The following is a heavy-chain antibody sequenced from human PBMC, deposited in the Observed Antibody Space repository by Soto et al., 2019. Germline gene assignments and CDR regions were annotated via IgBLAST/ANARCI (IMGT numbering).Heavy chain of an antibody. J-gene: IGHJ6*02. Sequence: GGSLRLSCAASGFPFSSYAMSWVRQTPGKGLEWVSGLTWNGEVLGYADSVKGRFTISRDNAKNSLYLEMNSLRTEDTALYYCAKAVEYYYYGMDVWGQGTTVTVSS. CDR2: LTWNGEVL. D-gene: IGHD1-1*01. CDR1: GFPFSSYA. CDR3: AKAVEYYYYGMDV. V-gene: IGHV3-9*01.